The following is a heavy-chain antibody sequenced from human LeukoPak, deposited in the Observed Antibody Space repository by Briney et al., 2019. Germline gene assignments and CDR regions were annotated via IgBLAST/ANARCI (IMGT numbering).Heavy chain of an antibody. CDR2: IKPDSGGT. CDR1: GYTFTSYG. Sequence: ASVKVSCKASGYTFTSYGISRVRQAPGQGLEWMGWIKPDSGGTRSAQKFQGRVTMTTDTSISTAYMELSSLRYDDTAVYYCAANILVRDIINWFDPWGQGTLVTVFS. CDR3: AANILVRDIINWFDP. V-gene: IGHV1-2*02. D-gene: IGHD3-10*01. J-gene: IGHJ5*02.